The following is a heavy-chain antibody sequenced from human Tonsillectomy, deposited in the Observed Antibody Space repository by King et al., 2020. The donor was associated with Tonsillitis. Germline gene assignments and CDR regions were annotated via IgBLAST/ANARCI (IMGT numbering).Heavy chain of an antibody. Sequence: VQLVESGGGLVQPGGSLRLSCAASGFTFSSYWMHWVRQAPGKGLMWVSRINSAGSTTTYADSVKGRFTISRENAKNTLYLQMNSLRAEDTALYYCARGLLERSTITIAYWGQGTLVTVSS. CDR3: ARGLLERSTITIAY. V-gene: IGHV3-74*01. CDR2: INSAGSTT. D-gene: IGHD5-24*01. J-gene: IGHJ4*02. CDR1: GFTFSSYW.